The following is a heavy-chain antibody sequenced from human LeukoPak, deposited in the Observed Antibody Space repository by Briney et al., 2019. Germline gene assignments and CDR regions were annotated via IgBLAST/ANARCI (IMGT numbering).Heavy chain of an antibody. CDR1: GGSISSGGYY. J-gene: IGHJ5*02. Sequence: SETLSLTCTVSGGSISSGGYYWSWIRQPPGKGLEWIGYIYHSGSTYYNPSLKSRVTISVDRSKNQFSLKLSSVTAADTAVYYCARTRGYYYDSSGYVVNWFDPWGQGTLVTVSS. CDR3: ARTRGYYYDSSGYVVNWFDP. CDR2: IYHSGST. D-gene: IGHD3-22*01. V-gene: IGHV4-30-2*01.